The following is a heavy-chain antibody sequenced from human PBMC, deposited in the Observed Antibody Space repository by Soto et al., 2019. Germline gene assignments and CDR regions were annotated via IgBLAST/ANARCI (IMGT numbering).Heavy chain of an antibody. CDR1: GFTFSTYN. V-gene: IGHV3-48*02. CDR2: ISDSSSTI. D-gene: IGHD3-22*01. CDR3: ARVVVVIPPGYYYAMDV. Sequence: GGSLRLSCAASGFTFSTYNMNWVRQAPGKGLEWVSYISDSSSTIHYADSVKGRFTISRDNAKNSLYLQMNSLRDEDTAVYYCARVVVVIPPGYYYAMDVWGQGTTVTVSS. J-gene: IGHJ6*02.